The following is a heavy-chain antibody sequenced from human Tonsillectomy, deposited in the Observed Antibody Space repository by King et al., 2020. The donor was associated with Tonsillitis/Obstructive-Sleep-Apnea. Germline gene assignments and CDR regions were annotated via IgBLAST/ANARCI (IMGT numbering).Heavy chain of an antibody. V-gene: IGHV3-15*01. CDR1: VLNFKNAW. D-gene: IGHD2-21*02. Sequence: VQRVESGGGLVKPGGCFRLSCAAPVLNFKNAWMRWVRLVQGKGMEWVCRIKSKTSGGAADYAALVKGRFTISRVASHDTLDLQMNSLKTEDTAVYYCITDPGDYEDYWGQGTPVSVSS. CDR2: IKSKTSGGAA. J-gene: IGHJ4*02. CDR3: ITDPGDYEDY.